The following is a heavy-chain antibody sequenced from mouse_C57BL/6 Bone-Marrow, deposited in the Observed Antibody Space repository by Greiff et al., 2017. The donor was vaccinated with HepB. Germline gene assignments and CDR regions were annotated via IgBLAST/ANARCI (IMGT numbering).Heavy chain of an antibody. J-gene: IGHJ3*01. Sequence: EVKVEESGGGLVQPGGSLKLSCAASGFTFSDYGMAWVRQAPRKGPEWVAFISNLAYSIYYADTVTGRFTISRENAKNTLYLEMSSLRSEDTAMYYCARLAYYSNYGFAYWGQGTLVTVSA. CDR3: ARLAYYSNYGFAY. V-gene: IGHV5-15*04. CDR2: ISNLAYSI. D-gene: IGHD2-5*01. CDR1: GFTFSDYG.